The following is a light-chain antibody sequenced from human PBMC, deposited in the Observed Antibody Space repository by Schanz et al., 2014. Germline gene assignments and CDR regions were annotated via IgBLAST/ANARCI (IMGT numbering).Light chain of an antibody. V-gene: IGLV2-8*01. CDR3: SSYSGSDIVL. Sequence: QSALAQPPSASGSPGQSVTVSCAGTSSDVGAYNSVSWYQQHPGKAPKLIIYEVNKRPSGVPDRFSGSKSGNTASLTVSGLQAEDEADYYCSSYSGSDIVLFGGGTKLTVL. CDR1: SSDVGAYNS. CDR2: EVN. J-gene: IGLJ2*01.